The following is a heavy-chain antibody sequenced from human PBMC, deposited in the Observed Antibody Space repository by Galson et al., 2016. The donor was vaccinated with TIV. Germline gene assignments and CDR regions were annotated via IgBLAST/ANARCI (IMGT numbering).Heavy chain of an antibody. CDR3: ARASGRNRANCHATCESFDF. V-gene: IGHV6-1*01. Sequence: CAISGDSVSSNSAAWNWIRQSPSRGLEWLGRTYCRSRCYYDYAVSVKSRITIESDTSKNQFSLQLNSVPSEGTAVYYCARASGRNRANCHATCESFDFWCQGTKVTVSS. D-gene: IGHD3-10*01. J-gene: IGHJ3*01. CDR1: GDSVSSNSAA. CDR2: TYCRSRCYY.